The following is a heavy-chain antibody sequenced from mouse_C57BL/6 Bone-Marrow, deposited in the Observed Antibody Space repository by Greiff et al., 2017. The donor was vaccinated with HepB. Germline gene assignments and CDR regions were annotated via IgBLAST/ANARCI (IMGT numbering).Heavy chain of an antibody. D-gene: IGHD2-2*01. CDR2: ISDGGSYT. Sequence: EVKVVESGGGLVKPGGSLKLSCAASGFTFSSYAMSWVRQTPEKRLEWVATISDGGSYTYYPDNVKGRFTISRDNAKNNLYLQMSHLKSEDTAMYYCARDGLWLRLDYWGQGTTLTVSS. CDR3: ARDGLWLRLDY. J-gene: IGHJ2*01. V-gene: IGHV5-4*01. CDR1: GFTFSSYA.